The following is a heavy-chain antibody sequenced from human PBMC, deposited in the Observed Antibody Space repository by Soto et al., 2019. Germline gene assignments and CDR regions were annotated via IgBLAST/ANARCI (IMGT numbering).Heavy chain of an antibody. CDR1: GFTVSSNY. D-gene: IGHD2-15*01. J-gene: IGHJ4*02. Sequence: EVQLGESGGGLVQPGGSLRLSCAVSGFTVSSNYMSWVRQAPGKGLEWVSLIYSGGTTYYADSVKGRFTISRDNSKITLYLQMNCRRAEDTAVYFCARRPSCSGGNCYRPFDYWGQGTLVTVSS. CDR3: ARRPSCSGGNCYRPFDY. V-gene: IGHV3-66*04. CDR2: IYSGGTT.